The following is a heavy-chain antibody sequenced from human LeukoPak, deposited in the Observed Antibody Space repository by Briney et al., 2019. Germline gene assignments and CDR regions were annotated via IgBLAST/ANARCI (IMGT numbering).Heavy chain of an antibody. CDR3: ASLGSSKVATYYYGMDV. CDR2: ISSSSSYI. D-gene: IGHD5-12*01. CDR1: GFTFCSYS. Sequence: GGSLRLSCAASGFTFCSYSMNWVRQAPGKGLEWVSSISSSSSYIYYADSVKGRFTISRDNAKNSLYLQMNSLRAEDTAVYYCASLGSSKVATYYYGMDVWGQGTTVTVSS. V-gene: IGHV3-21*01. J-gene: IGHJ6*02.